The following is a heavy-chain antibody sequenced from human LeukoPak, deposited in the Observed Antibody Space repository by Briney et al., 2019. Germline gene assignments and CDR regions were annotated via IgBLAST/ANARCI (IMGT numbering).Heavy chain of an antibody. J-gene: IGHJ4*02. D-gene: IGHD1-14*01. CDR3: ARGRGIANY. CDR1: GFTFSSYS. Sequence: GGSLRLSCAASGFTFSSYSMNWVRQAPGKGLEWVSYISSSSTIYYADSVKGRFTISRDNAKNSLYLQMNSLRAEDTAVYYCARGRGIANYWGQGTLVAVSS. V-gene: IGHV3-48*01. CDR2: ISSSSTI.